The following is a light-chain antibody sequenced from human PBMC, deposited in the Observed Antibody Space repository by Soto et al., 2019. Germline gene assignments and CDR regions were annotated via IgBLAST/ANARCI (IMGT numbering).Light chain of an antibody. V-gene: IGKV3-20*01. CDR2: AAS. CDR1: QSVSSSQ. J-gene: IGKJ4*01. Sequence: EFFLTHSPVTLSLSPVERATLSCGSSQSVSSSQLTWFQQKPGQAPRLLIYAASNRAAGIPDRFSFSGSGTDFTPNITRLEPEDFAVYYCTQYGSATFNFGGGTXVEIK. CDR3: TQYGSATFN.